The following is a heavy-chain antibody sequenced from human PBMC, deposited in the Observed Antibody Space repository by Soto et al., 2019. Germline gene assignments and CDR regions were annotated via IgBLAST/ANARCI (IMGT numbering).Heavy chain of an antibody. CDR1: GFTFSSYA. D-gene: IGHD2-15*01. Sequence: EVQLLESGGRLVQPGGSLRLSCAASGFTFSSYAMSWVRQAPGKGLEWVSSISGSGGNTYYAESMKGRFTISRDNSKNTLYLQMDSLRVEDTAVYFCGKDKRAYFSGASCYLNGFDPVGQGTLVTVSS. V-gene: IGHV3-23*01. CDR3: GKDKRAYFSGASCYLNGFDP. J-gene: IGHJ5*02. CDR2: ISGSGGNT.